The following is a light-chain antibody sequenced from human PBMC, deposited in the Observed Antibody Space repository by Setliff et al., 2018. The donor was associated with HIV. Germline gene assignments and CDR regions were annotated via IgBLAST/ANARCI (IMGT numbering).Light chain of an antibody. CDR2: SFT. Sequence: QSALAQPPSVSGAPGQRVTISCTGSSSNIGAGFDVHWYQQFPGTAPKLHIYSFTNRPSGVPDRFSGSKSGTSASLAIAGLQAEDEADYYCQSYDSSLSGYVFGTGTKVTVL. CDR1: SSNIGAGFD. J-gene: IGLJ1*01. V-gene: IGLV1-40*01. CDR3: QSYDSSLSGYV.